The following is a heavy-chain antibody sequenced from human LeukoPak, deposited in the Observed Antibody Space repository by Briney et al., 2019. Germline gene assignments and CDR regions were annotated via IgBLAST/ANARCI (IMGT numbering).Heavy chain of an antibody. CDR3: ARQSVGATLHFDY. CDR2: IYYSGST. J-gene: IGHJ4*02. Sequence: SETLSLTCTVSGGSISSSSYYWGWIRQPPGKGLEWIGSIYYSGSTYYNPSLKSRVTISVDTSKNQFSLKLSSVTAADTAVYYRARQSVGATLHFDYWGQGTLVTVSS. V-gene: IGHV4-39*01. CDR1: GGSISSSSYY. D-gene: IGHD1-26*01.